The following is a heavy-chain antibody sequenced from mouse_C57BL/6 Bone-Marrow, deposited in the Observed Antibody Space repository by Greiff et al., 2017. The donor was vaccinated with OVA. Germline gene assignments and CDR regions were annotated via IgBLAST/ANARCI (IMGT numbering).Heavy chain of an antibody. J-gene: IGHJ4*01. V-gene: IGHV5-4*03. CDR3: ARGGYYGSHYYAMDY. D-gene: IGHD1-1*01. CDR1: GFTFSSYA. CDR2: ISDGGSYT. Sequence: EVKLMESGGGLVKPGGSLKLSCAASGFTFSSYAMSWVRQTPEKRLEWVATISDGGSYTYYPDNVKGRFTISRDNAKNNLYLQMSHLKSEDTAMYYCARGGYYGSHYYAMDYWGQGTSVTVSS.